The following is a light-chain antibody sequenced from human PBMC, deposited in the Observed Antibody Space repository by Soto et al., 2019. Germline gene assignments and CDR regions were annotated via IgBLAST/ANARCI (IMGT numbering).Light chain of an antibody. CDR1: QSVGSD. CDR2: RVS. V-gene: IGKV3-15*01. CDR3: QQYNNWPIT. Sequence: EIVMTQSPATLSVSPGERATLSCRASQSVGSDLAWYQQKPGQAPRLVIYRVSTRATDIAARFTGSGSGTEFTLTISSLQTEDFAVYYCQQYNNWPITFGPGTRLEIK. J-gene: IGKJ5*01.